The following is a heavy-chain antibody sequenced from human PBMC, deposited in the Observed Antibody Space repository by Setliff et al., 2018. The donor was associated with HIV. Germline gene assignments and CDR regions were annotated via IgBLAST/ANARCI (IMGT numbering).Heavy chain of an antibody. J-gene: IGHJ3*02. Sequence: LSLTCTVSGDSISTSNSYWGWVRQPPGKGLEWIGSLYYGGSTYYNPSLKSRVTISVDTSKNHFSLKLSSVTAADTAVYYCARHQVIPTVIGAFDIWCQGTVVTVSS. CDR3: ARHQVIPTVIGAFDI. D-gene: IGHD3-16*02. V-gene: IGHV4-39*01. CDR2: LYYGGST. CDR1: GDSISTSNSY.